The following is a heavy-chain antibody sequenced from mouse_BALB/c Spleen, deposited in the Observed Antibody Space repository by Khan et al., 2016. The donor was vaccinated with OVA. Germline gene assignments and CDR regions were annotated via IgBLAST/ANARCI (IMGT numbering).Heavy chain of an antibody. CDR3: TRSGYGSFAY. J-gene: IGHJ3*01. D-gene: IGHD2-2*01. V-gene: IGHV1S81*02. Sequence: VQLQQSGAELVKPGASVRLSCKASGYTFTSYYLYWVKQRPGQGLERIGDINPSSGGTNFNEKFKSKATLTVDKSSSTAYIQLNSLTSEDSAVYYCTRSGYGSFAYWGQGTLVTVSA. CDR1: GYTFTSYY. CDR2: INPSSGGT.